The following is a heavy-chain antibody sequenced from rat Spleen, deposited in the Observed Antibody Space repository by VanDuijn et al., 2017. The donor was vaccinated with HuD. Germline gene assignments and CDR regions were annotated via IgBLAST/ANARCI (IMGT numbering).Heavy chain of an antibody. J-gene: IGHJ1*01. CDR1: GFNFVDYW. CDR3: ARASVARYFDR. V-gene: IGHV4-2*01. CDR2: INPYGSTV. Sequence: EVKLVESGGGLVQPGRSLKLSCAASGFNFVDYWMGWVRQAPGKGLEWIGEINPYGSTVTFTPSLKDKFTISKDNAQNTLYLQMSKPGSEDTAIYYCARASVARYFDRWGPGTRVTVSS.